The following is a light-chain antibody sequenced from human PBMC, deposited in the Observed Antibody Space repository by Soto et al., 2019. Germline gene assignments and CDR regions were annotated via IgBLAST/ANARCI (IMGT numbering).Light chain of an antibody. J-gene: IGKJ5*01. CDR2: SAS. Sequence: TLMTQSPSSVSASVGDRVTITCRASQGINSWLAWYQQKPGEAPNLLIYSASSLQSGVPSRFSGGGFGTDLTLTISSLQPEDFATYYCQQANSFPITFGQGTRLDIQ. CDR3: QQANSFPIT. V-gene: IGKV1-12*01. CDR1: QGINSW.